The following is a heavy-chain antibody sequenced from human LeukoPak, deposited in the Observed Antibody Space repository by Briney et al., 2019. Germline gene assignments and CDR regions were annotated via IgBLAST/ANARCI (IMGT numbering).Heavy chain of an antibody. D-gene: IGHD3-10*01. J-gene: IGHJ6*03. CDR3: ASLVLLWFGESSLAAGHVDMDV. CDR1: GFTFSNYD. Sequence: GGSLRLSCAASGFTFSNYDMHWVRQAPGKGLEWVAVISYDGSNKYYVDSVKGRFTISRDNSKNTLYLHMNSLRAEDTAIYYCASLVLLWFGESSLAAGHVDMDVWGKGTTVTVSS. CDR2: ISYDGSNK. V-gene: IGHV3-30*03.